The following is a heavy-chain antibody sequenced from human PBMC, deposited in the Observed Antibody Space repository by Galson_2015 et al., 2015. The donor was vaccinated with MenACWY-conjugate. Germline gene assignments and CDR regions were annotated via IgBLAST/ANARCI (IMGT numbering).Heavy chain of an antibody. CDR3: ASNESGSYGD. V-gene: IGHV1-69*13. D-gene: IGHD1-26*01. CDR2: IAPLHGTT. Sequence: SVKVSCKASGGTFRTYPISWVRQAPGQGLEWMGGIAPLHGTTTYAQRFKGQVTITADASTKTAFLDLGSLSSEDGAVYYCASNESGSYGDWGRGTRVTVS. J-gene: IGHJ4*02. CDR1: GGTFRTYP.